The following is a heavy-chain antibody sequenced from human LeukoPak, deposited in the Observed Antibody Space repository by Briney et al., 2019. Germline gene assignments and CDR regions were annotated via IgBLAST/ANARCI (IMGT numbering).Heavy chain of an antibody. CDR2: INPSGGST. Sequence: ASVKVSCKASGYTFTSYYMHWVRQAPGQGLEWMGIINPSGGSTSYAQKFQGRVTMTGDTATGTAYMELSGLTSDDTAVYYCARGRGVQVTGTIDYWGQGSLVTVSS. CDR1: GYTFTSYY. J-gene: IGHJ4*02. V-gene: IGHV1-46*01. D-gene: IGHD6-19*01. CDR3: ARGRGVQVTGTIDY.